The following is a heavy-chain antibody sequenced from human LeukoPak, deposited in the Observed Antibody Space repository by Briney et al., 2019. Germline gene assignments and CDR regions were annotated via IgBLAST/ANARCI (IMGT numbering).Heavy chain of an antibody. CDR1: GFTFSSYA. CDR2: IVGSGGST. CDR3: AKGGGPAASPLDY. J-gene: IGHJ4*02. V-gene: IGHV3-23*01. Sequence: GGSLRLSCEASGFTFSSYAMNWVRQAPGKGLEWVSAIVGSGGSTHFADSVKGRFTISRDNSKNTLYLQMNSLRAEDTAVYYCAKGGGPAASPLDYWGQGTLVTVSS. D-gene: IGHD2-2*01.